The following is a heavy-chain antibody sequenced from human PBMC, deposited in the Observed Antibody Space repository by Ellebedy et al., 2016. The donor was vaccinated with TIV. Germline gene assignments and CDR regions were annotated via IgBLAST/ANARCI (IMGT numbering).Heavy chain of an antibody. J-gene: IGHJ4*02. V-gene: IGHV4-38-2*02. Sequence: GSLRLXXTVSGYSISSGYYWGWIQQPPGKGLEWIGSIYHSGSTYYNPSLKSRVTISVDTSKNQFSLKLSSVTAADTAVYYCARDLSMVRGVNRFDYWGQGTLVTVSS. CDR1: GYSISSGYY. CDR3: ARDLSMVRGVNRFDY. D-gene: IGHD3-10*01. CDR2: IYHSGST.